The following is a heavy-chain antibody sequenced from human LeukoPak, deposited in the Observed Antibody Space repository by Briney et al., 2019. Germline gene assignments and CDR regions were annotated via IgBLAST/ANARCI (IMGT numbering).Heavy chain of an antibody. J-gene: IGHJ1*01. CDR3: ARGRPLRQKEYFQH. Sequence: SETLSLTCTVSGGSIDSSNCYWGWIRQPPGKGLEWIGEINHSGSTNYNPSLKSRVTISVDTSKNQFSLKLSSVTAADTAVYYCARGRPLRQKEYFQHWGQGTLVTVSS. CDR1: GGSIDSSNCY. V-gene: IGHV4-39*07. CDR2: INHSGST.